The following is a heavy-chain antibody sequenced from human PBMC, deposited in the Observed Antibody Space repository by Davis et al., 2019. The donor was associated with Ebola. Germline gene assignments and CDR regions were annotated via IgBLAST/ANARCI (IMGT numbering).Heavy chain of an antibody. CDR2: INAYTGNT. CDR1: GGTFSSYA. D-gene: IGHD5-12*01. J-gene: IGHJ4*02. CDR3: ARDSRSGYDLTGDY. Sequence: ASVKVSCKASGGTFSSYAITWVRQAPGQGLEWMGWINAYTGNTDYAQKLQGRVTMTTDTSTSTVYMELRSLRSDDTGVYYCARDSRSGYDLTGDYWGQGTLVTVSS. V-gene: IGHV1-18*01.